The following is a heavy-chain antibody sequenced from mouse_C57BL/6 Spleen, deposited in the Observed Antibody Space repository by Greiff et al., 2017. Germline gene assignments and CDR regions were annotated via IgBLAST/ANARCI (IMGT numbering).Heavy chain of an antibody. J-gene: IGHJ2*01. CDR3: ASGTGDYFDY. CDR2: INPNNGGT. CDR1: GYTFTDYN. D-gene: IGHD4-1*01. Sequence: EVKLMESGPELVKPGASVKMSCKASGYTFTDYNMHWVKQSHGKSLEWIGYINPNNGGTSYNQKFKGKATLTVNKSSSTAYMELRSLTSEDSAVYYCASGTGDYFDYWGQGTTLTVSS. V-gene: IGHV1-22*01.